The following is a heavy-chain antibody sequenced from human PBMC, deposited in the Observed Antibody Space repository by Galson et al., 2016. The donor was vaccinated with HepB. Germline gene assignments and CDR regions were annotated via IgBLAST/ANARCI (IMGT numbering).Heavy chain of an antibody. D-gene: IGHD1-26*01. CDR2: VSYDGSDK. CDR1: GFTFSSYG. J-gene: IGHJ4*02. V-gene: IGHV3-30*18. CDR3: AKDACGRYYLDFDY. Sequence: SLRLSCAASGFTFSSYGIHWVRQAPGKGLEWVAVVSYDGSDKYYADSVKGRFTISRDNSNNTLFLQMNSLRAEDTAVYYCAKDACGRYYLDFDYWGQGTLVTVSS.